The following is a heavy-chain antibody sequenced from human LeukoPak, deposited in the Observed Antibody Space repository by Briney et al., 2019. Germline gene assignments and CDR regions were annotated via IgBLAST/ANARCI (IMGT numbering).Heavy chain of an antibody. V-gene: IGHV3-23*01. Sequence: GGSLRLSCAASGFTFSSYAMSWVRQAPGKGLEWVSAISGSGGSTYYADSVKGRFTISRDNSKNTLYLQMNSLRAEDTALYYCARDKLSPRGYSYGFGGGVWGKGTTVTVSS. CDR3: ARDKLSPRGYSYGFGGGV. CDR1: GFTFSSYA. D-gene: IGHD5-18*01. J-gene: IGHJ6*04. CDR2: ISGSGGST.